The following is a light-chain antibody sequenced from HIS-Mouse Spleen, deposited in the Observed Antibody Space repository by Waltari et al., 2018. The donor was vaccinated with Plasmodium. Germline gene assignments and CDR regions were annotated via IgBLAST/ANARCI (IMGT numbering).Light chain of an antibody. J-gene: IGLJ2*01. V-gene: IGLV2-14*01. Sequence: GQSTTLSCTGTSSDVGGYTYVSWYQQPPGKAPTLMLYQVSHRPSGDSNRFSGSKSGNTASLTISGLQAEDEADYYCSSYTSSSTRVFGGGTKLTVL. CDR2: QVS. CDR3: SSYTSSSTRV. CDR1: SSDVGGYTY.